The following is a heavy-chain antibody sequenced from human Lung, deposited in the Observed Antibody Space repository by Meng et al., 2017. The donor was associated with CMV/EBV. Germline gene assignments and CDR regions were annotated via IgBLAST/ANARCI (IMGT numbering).Heavy chain of an antibody. CDR2: IHFSGNT. CDR3: VTETGYNYDN. V-gene: IGHV4-39*07. J-gene: IGHJ4*02. Sequence: QLHLQESGPGQVQPSETPSLTFSVSGGSISSSSYYWGWIRQSPGKGLEWIGSIHFSGNTYYNPSLKSRVTMSVGTAQNKFSLTLRSVTAADTAVYYCVTETGYNYDNWGQGALVTVSS. CDR1: GGSISSSSYY. D-gene: IGHD5-24*01.